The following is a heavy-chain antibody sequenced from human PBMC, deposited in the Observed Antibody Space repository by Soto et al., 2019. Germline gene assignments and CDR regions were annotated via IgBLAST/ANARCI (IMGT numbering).Heavy chain of an antibody. CDR2: INAGNGNT. CDR3: ARELLWFGELRYGMDV. J-gene: IGHJ6*02. Sequence: ASVKVSCKASGYTFTSYAMHWVRQAPGQRLEWMGWINAGNGNTKYSQKFQGRVTITRDTSASTAYMELSSLRSEDTAVYYCARELLWFGELRYGMDVWGQGTKVTVSS. V-gene: IGHV1-3*01. CDR1: GYTFTSYA. D-gene: IGHD3-10*01.